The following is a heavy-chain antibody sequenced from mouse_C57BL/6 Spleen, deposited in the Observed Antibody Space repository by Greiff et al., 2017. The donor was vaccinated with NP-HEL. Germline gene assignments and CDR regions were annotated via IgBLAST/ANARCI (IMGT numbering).Heavy chain of an antibody. Sequence: EVQLQQSGPELVKPGASVKISCKASGYTFTDYYMNWVKQSHGKSLEWIGDINPNNGGTSYNQKFKGKATLTVDKSSSTAYMELRSLTSGDSAVYYCARWDVPSFAYWGQGTLVTVSA. D-gene: IGHD4-1*01. CDR1: GYTFTDYY. CDR3: ARWDVPSFAY. J-gene: IGHJ3*01. V-gene: IGHV1-26*01. CDR2: INPNNGGT.